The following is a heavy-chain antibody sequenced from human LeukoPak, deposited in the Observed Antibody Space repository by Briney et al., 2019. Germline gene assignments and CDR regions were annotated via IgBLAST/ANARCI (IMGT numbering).Heavy chain of an antibody. V-gene: IGHV4-61*01. CDR1: GGSISSSSYY. D-gene: IGHD4-17*01. CDR3: ARGTPDDYGWMETFDP. J-gene: IGHJ5*02. Sequence: TSETLSLTCTVSGGSISSSSYYWSWIRQPPGKGLEWIGYIYYSGSTNYNPSLKSRVTISVDTSKNQFSLKLSSVTAADTAVYYCARGTPDDYGWMETFDPWGQGTLVTVSS. CDR2: IYYSGST.